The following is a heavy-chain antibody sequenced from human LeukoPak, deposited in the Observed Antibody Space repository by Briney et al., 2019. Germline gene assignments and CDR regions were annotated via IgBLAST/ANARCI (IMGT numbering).Heavy chain of an antibody. CDR3: ASKRGYSGYDEFDY. D-gene: IGHD5-12*01. CDR1: GGSISSYY. CDR2: IYYSGST. Sequence: PSETLSLTCTVSGGSISSYYWSWIRQPPGKGLEWIGYIYYSGSTNYNPSLKSRVTISVDTSKNQFSLKLSSVTAADTAVYYCASKRGYSGYDEFDYWGQGTLVTVSS. J-gene: IGHJ4*02. V-gene: IGHV4-59*01.